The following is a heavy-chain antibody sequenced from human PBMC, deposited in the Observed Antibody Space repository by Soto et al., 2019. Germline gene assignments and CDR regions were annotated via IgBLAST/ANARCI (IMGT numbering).Heavy chain of an antibody. D-gene: IGHD6-13*01. J-gene: IGHJ1*01. CDR1: GYTFTNYG. Sequence: GASVKVSCKASGYTFTNYGISWVRQAPGQGPQWMGWISCYNGDTKYAQTLQGRVTMTTDTSTSTAYMELMSLRSDDTAVYYCARGGSTWSAEYYQHWGQGTLVTGS. V-gene: IGHV1-18*01. CDR3: ARGGSTWSAEYYQH. CDR2: ISCYNGDT.